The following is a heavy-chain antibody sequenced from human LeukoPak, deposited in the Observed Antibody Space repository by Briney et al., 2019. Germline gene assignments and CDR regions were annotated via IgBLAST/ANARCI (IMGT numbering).Heavy chain of an antibody. CDR3: ARVVGQGTAMPSRDFFDY. Sequence: ASVKVSCKASGYPFTAYCIHWVRQAPGQGLEWMGWIDPNTGQTDSAQKFQGRVTVTRDTSINTAYMDLSSLRSDDTAVYYCARVVGQGTAMPSRDFFDYWGQGTLVTVSS. D-gene: IGHD5-18*01. V-gene: IGHV1-2*02. J-gene: IGHJ4*02. CDR1: GYPFTAYC. CDR2: IDPNTGQT.